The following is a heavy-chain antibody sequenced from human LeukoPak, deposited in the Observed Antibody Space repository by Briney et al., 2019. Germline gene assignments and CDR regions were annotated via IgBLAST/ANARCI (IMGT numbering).Heavy chain of an antibody. CDR1: GFTFSTYW. J-gene: IGHJ4*02. CDR3: ARASTTVPNLLDH. Sequence: GGSLRLSCAASGFTFSTYWMHWVRQAPGKGLVWVARIKGDGSSTIYADSVKGRFTISRDNSKNTLYLQASSLRVEDTAVYYCARASTTVPNLLDHWGRGTLVTVSS. CDR2: IKGDGSST. D-gene: IGHD4-17*01. V-gene: IGHV3-74*01.